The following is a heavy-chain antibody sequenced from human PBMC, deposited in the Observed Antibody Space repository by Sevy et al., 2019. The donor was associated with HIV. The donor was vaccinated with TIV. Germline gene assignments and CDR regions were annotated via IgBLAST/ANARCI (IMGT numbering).Heavy chain of an antibody. CDR1: GFTFDDYG. V-gene: IGHV3-20*04. CDR3: AREKSCGGACYHFDY. J-gene: IGHJ4*02. CDR2: IIWNGGSK. Sequence: GGSLRLSCVASGFTFDDYGMSWVRQVPGKGLEWVSSIIWNGGSKTYADSVKGRCIISRDNGKNSLYLQMNSLRAEDTALYFCAREKSCGGACYHFDYWGQGTLVTVSS. D-gene: IGHD2-21*02.